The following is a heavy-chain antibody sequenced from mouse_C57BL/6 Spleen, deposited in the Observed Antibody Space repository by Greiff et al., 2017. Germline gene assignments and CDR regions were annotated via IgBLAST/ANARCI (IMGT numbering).Heavy chain of an antibody. CDR1: GYTFTSYW. D-gene: IGHD2-4*01. V-gene: IGHV1-61*01. CDR2: IYPSDSET. CDR3: ARLFDDYDPWFAY. Sequence: QVQLQQPGAELVRPGSSVKLSCKASGYTFTSYWMDWVKQRPGQGLEWIGNIYPSDSETHYNQKFKDKATLTVDKSSSTAYMQLSSLTSEDSAVYYCARLFDDYDPWFAYWGQGTLVTVSA. J-gene: IGHJ3*01.